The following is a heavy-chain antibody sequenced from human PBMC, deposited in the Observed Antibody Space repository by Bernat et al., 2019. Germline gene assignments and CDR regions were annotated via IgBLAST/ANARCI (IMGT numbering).Heavy chain of an antibody. D-gene: IGHD3-16*01. Sequence: QVQLQQWGAGLLKPSETLSLTCAVYGGSFSGYYWYWIRQRPGTGQGLVGEVSHSGSTNYNPSLKSRVTIAVDTSKNQFSLKLSAVTAAATAVYYCARGGGRGGRRGPTVAYYYMDVWGKGTTVTVSS. J-gene: IGHJ6*03. CDR1: GGSFSGYY. CDR2: VSHSGST. V-gene: IGHV4-34*01. CDR3: ARGGGRGGRRGPTVAYYYMDV.